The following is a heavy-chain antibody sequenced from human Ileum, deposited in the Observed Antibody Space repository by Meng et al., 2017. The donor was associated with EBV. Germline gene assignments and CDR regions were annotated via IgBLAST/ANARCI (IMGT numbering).Heavy chain of an antibody. J-gene: IGHJ4*02. CDR2: MYHSGTT. Sequence: QLQESXSGLVKPSXTLSLTCVVSGGSISSSYWWTWVRQSPGKGLEWIGEMYHSGTTNYNPSLKSRVTISMGKSNNQLSLKLNSVTAADTAVYYCATQESRDGHNPYWGQGTLVTVSS. D-gene: IGHD5-24*01. CDR3: ATQESRDGHNPY. CDR1: GGSISSSYW. V-gene: IGHV4-4*02.